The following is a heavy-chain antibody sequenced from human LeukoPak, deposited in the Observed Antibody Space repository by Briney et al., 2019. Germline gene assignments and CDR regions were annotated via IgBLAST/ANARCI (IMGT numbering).Heavy chain of an antibody. CDR1: GGTFSSYA. CDR2: IIPIFGTA. J-gene: IGHJ5*02. V-gene: IGHV1-69*13. Sequence: ASVKVSCKASGGTFSSYAISWVRQAPGQGLEWMGGIIPIFGTANYAQKFQGRVTITAGESTSTAYMELSSLRSEDTAVYYCARKEGRGYSFDPWGQGTLVTVSS. D-gene: IGHD5-18*01. CDR3: ARKEGRGYSFDP.